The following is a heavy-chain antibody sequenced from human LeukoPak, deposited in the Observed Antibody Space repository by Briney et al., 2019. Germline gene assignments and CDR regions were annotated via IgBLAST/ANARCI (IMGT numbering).Heavy chain of an antibody. CDR1: GFTFSGST. CDR2: ISTSSSYI. CDR3: AELGITMIGGV. Sequence: RGSLRLSCAASGFTFSGSTMNWVRQAPGKGLEWVSFISTSSSYIYYADSVKGRFTISRDNAKNSLYLQMNSLRAEDTAVYYCAELGITMIGGVWGKGTTVTISS. J-gene: IGHJ6*04. D-gene: IGHD3-10*02. V-gene: IGHV3-21*01.